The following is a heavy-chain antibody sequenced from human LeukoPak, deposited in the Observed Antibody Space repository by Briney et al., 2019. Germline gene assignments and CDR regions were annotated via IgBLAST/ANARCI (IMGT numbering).Heavy chain of an antibody. D-gene: IGHD7-27*01. V-gene: IGHV1-2*02. CDR2: INPNSGVT. Sequence: ASVKVSCKASGYIFTNYYMHWARQAPGQGLEWMGWINPNSGVTNYAQNFQGRVTMAGDTSISTAYLDLKRLRSDDTAIYYCARDPGANYFDFWGQGTLVTVSS. CDR3: ARDPGANYFDF. J-gene: IGHJ4*02. CDR1: GYIFTNYY.